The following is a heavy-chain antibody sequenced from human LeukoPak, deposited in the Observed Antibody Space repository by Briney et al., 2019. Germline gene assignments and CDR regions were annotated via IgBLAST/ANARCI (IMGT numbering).Heavy chain of an antibody. J-gene: IGHJ4*02. D-gene: IGHD2/OR15-2a*01. CDR1: GFTFSSYG. CDR3: ARAREGFYGPFDY. Sequence: PGGSLRLSCAASGFTFSSYGMHWVRQAPGKGLEWVAVIWYDGSHKYYADSVKGRFTISRDNSKNSLYLQMNSLRAGDTAVYYCARAREGFYGPFDYWGQGTPLTVSS. CDR2: IWYDGSHK. V-gene: IGHV3-33*01.